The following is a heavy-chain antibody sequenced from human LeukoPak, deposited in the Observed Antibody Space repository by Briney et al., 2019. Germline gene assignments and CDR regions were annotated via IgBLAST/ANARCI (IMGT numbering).Heavy chain of an antibody. J-gene: IGHJ4*02. CDR1: GFTFSSYG. CDR2: ISGSGGST. Sequence: GGTLRLSCAASGFTFSSYGMSWVRQAPGKGLEWVSAISGSGGSTYCADSVKGRFTISRDNSKNTLYLQMNSPRAEDTAVYYCATPHGSGSYPHFAYWGQGTLVTVSS. D-gene: IGHD3-10*01. V-gene: IGHV3-23*01. CDR3: ATPHGSGSYPHFAY.